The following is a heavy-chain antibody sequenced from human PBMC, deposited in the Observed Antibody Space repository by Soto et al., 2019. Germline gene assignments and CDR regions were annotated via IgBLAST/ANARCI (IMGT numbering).Heavy chain of an antibody. V-gene: IGHV4-39*01. J-gene: IGHJ4*02. Sequence: PSETLSLTCTVSGGSISSNDYYWGWIRQPPGKGLEWIGSIHYTGTTYYSPSLKRRVTISVDTSNIQFSLKLSSVPATATALFYSAVQRGTHDILTWGQGTLVTVSS. CDR2: IHYTGTT. D-gene: IGHD3-9*01. CDR3: AVQRGTHDILT. CDR1: GGSISSNDYY.